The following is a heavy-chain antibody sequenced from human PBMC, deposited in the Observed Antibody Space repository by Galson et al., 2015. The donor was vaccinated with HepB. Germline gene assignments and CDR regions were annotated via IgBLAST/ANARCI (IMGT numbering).Heavy chain of an antibody. Sequence: SLRLSCAASGFTFSSYAMHWVRQAPGKGLEWVAVISYDGSNKYYADSVKGRFTISRDNSKNTLYLQMNSLRAEDTAVYYCARVLCSGGNCYSLGAFDIWGQGTMVTVSS. CDR2: ISYDGSNK. D-gene: IGHD2-15*01. J-gene: IGHJ3*02. CDR1: GFTFSSYA. V-gene: IGHV3-30*04. CDR3: ARVLCSGGNCYSLGAFDI.